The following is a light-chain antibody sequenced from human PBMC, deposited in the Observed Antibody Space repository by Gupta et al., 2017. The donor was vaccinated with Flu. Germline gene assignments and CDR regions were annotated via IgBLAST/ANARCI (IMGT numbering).Light chain of an antibody. CDR3: SSYTSSNSLE. J-gene: IGLJ3*02. Sequence: QSALTQPASVSGSPGQSITLSCSGPSSDVGGYNYVSWYQHHPGNAPNLMIYEVINRPSGVSNRFSGSKSGNTASLTISGLQAEDAADYYCSSYTSSNSLEFGGGTKLTVL. CDR1: SSDVGGYNY. V-gene: IGLV2-14*01. CDR2: EVI.